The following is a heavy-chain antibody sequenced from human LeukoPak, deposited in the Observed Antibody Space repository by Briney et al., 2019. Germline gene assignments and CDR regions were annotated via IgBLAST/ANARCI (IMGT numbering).Heavy chain of an antibody. V-gene: IGHV3-33*06. Sequence: GGSLRLSCSASGFTFRSYAMHWVRQAPGKGLEWVAVVWYDGKNKFYGDSVKGRFTISRDNSKNTVDLQMNSLRVEDTAVYYCAKRGTRATHGMDVWGQGTTVTVSS. J-gene: IGHJ6*02. CDR2: VWYDGKNK. CDR3: AKRGTRATHGMDV. D-gene: IGHD3-16*01. CDR1: GFTFRSYA.